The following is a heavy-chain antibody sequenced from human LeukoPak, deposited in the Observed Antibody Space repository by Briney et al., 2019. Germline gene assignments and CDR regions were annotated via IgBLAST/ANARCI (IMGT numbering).Heavy chain of an antibody. J-gene: IGHJ4*02. CDR1: GGSISSSSYY. CDR2: IYYSGST. Sequence: PSETLSLTCTVSGGSISSSSYYWGWIRQPPGRWLEWIGSIYYSGSTYYNPSLKSRVTISVDTSKNQFSLKLSSVTAADTAVYYCASYNGRRDGYNFGYWGQGTLVTVSS. V-gene: IGHV4-39*01. CDR3: ASYNGRRDGYNFGY. D-gene: IGHD5-24*01.